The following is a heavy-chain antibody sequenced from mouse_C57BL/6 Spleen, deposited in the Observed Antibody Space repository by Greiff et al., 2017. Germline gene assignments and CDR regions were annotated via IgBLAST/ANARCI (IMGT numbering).Heavy chain of an antibody. D-gene: IGHD2-4*01. CDR3: ARVYYDYDEYYFDY. CDR1: GFTFSDYY. CDR2: INYDGSST. Sequence: EVKLVESEGGLVQPGSSMKLSCTASGFTFSDYYMAWVRQVPEKGLEWVANINYDGSSTYYLDSLKSRFIISRDNAKNILYLQMSSLKSEDTATYYCARVYYDYDEYYFDYWGQGTTLTVSS. V-gene: IGHV5-16*01. J-gene: IGHJ2*01.